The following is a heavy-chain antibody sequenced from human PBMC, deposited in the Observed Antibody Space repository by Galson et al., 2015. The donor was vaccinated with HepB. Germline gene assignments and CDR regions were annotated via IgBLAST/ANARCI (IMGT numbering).Heavy chain of an antibody. J-gene: IGHJ6*02. Sequence: SLRLSCAASRFTFSSYAMHWVRQAPGKGLEYVSAISSNGGSTYYANSVKGRFTISRDNSKNTLYLQMGSLRAEDMAVYYCARVAAAAGRGSYYYGMDVWGQGTTVTVSS. V-gene: IGHV3-64*01. D-gene: IGHD6-13*01. CDR2: ISSNGGST. CDR1: RFTFSSYA. CDR3: ARVAAAAGRGSYYYGMDV.